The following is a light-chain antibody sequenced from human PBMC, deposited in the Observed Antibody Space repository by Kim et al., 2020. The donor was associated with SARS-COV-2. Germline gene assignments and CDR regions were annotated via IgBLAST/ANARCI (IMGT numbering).Light chain of an antibody. V-gene: IGKV3-20*01. CDR1: QSVSSNH. J-gene: IGKJ4*01. CDR3: QQYGGSPLS. Sequence: EIVLTQSPGTLSLSPGERATLSCRASQSVSSNHLAWYQQKPGQAPRVLIYGASSRAAGIPDRFSGSGSGTDFTLTISRLEPEDFAVYFCQQYGGSPLSFGGGTKVDIK. CDR2: GAS.